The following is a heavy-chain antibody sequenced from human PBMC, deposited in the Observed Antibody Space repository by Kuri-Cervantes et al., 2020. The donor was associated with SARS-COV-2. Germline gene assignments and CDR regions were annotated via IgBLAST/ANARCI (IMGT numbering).Heavy chain of an antibody. V-gene: IGHV3-30-3*01. Sequence: GGSLRLSCAASAFTFSSYAMHWVRQAPGKGLEWVAIISYDGSNKYYADSVKGRFTISRDNSKNTLYLQMNSLRAEDTAVYYCAKALRIVVVPAALGFDYYYGMDVWGQGTTVTVSS. CDR3: AKALRIVVVPAALGFDYYYGMDV. CDR2: ISYDGSNK. J-gene: IGHJ6*02. D-gene: IGHD2-2*01. CDR1: AFTFSSYA.